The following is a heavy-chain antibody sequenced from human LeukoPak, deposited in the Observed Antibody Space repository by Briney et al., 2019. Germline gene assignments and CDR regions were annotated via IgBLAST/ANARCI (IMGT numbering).Heavy chain of an antibody. CDR3: TRDNFYWYYGMDV. CDR1: GFTFSNAW. Sequence: SGGSLRLSCAASGFTFSNAWMSWVRQAPGKGLEWVGRIKSKTDGGTTDYAVPVRGRFTISRDDSKNKLYLQMDSLKTEDTAIYYCTRDNFYWYYGMDVWGQGTTVTVSS. V-gene: IGHV3-15*01. J-gene: IGHJ6*02. CDR2: IKSKTDGGTT. D-gene: IGHD3-9*01.